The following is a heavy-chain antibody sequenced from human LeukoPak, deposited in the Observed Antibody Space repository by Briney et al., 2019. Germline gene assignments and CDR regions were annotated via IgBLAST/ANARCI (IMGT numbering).Heavy chain of an antibody. Sequence: SETLSLTCAVYRGSFSGYYWSWVRQSPGKGLEWIAEIDPSGGTKYNPSLKSRLTISGDTSKNQFSLTVSSVTAADTAVYSCARLRSGSQPYMDVWGKGTTVTVSS. CDR3: ARLRSGSQPYMDV. D-gene: IGHD2-15*01. CDR2: IDPSGGT. CDR1: RGSFSGYY. J-gene: IGHJ6*03. V-gene: IGHV4-34*01.